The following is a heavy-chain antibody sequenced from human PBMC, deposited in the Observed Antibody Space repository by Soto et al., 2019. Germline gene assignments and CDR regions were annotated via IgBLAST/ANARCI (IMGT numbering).Heavy chain of an antibody. CDR1: GGSSSGYY. Sequence: SETLSLTCAVYGGSSSGYYWSWIRQPPGKGLEWIGEINHSGSTNYNPSLKSRVTISVDTSKNQFSLKLSSVTAADTAVYYCARGGSGSYFVQYFDYWGQGTLVTVSS. V-gene: IGHV4-34*01. CDR3: ARGGSGSYFVQYFDY. CDR2: INHSGST. J-gene: IGHJ4*02. D-gene: IGHD1-26*01.